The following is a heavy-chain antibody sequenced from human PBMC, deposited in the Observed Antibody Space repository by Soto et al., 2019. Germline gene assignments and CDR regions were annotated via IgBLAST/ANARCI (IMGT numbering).Heavy chain of an antibody. J-gene: IGHJ4*02. V-gene: IGHV4-39*07. CDR2: IYYSGST. CDR1: GGSISSSSYY. D-gene: IGHD3-10*01. CDR3: ARSPGADYYFDY. Sequence: SETLSLTCTVSGGSISSSSYYWGWIRQPPGKGLEWIGSIYYSGSTYYNPSLKSRVTISVDTSKNQFSLKLSSVTAADTAVYYCARSPGADYYFDYWGQGTLVTVSS.